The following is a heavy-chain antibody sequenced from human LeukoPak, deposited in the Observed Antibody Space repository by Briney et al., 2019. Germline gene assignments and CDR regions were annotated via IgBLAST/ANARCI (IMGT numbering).Heavy chain of an antibody. Sequence: PSETLPLTCTVSGGSITSPENYWGWVRQPPGKGLEWIGNIYYSGDTYYNSSLRRRVTLSVDTSQNHFSLRLTSMTAADTAVYYCASIFYYSVPFWGQGALVIVSS. CDR1: GGSITSPENY. D-gene: IGHD3-10*02. CDR2: IYYSGDT. CDR3: ASIFYYSVPF. V-gene: IGHV4-39*02. J-gene: IGHJ4*02.